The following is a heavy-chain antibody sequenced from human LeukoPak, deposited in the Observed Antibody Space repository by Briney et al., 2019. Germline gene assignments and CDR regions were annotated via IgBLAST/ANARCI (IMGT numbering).Heavy chain of an antibody. CDR2: ISGSGGST. CDR1: GFTFSSYA. D-gene: IGHD3-9*01. V-gene: IGHV3-23*01. Sequence: GGSLRLSRAASGFTFSSYAMSWVRQAPGKGLEWVSAISGSGGSTYYADSVKGRFTISRDNSKNTLYLQMNSLRAEDTAAYYCAKGATYYDILTGYPYYFDYWGQGTLVTVSS. J-gene: IGHJ4*02. CDR3: AKGATYYDILTGYPYYFDY.